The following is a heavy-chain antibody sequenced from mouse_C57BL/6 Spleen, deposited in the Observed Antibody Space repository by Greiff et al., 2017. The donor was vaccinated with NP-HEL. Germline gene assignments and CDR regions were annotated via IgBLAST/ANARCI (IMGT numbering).Heavy chain of an antibody. J-gene: IGHJ1*03. V-gene: IGHV1-82*01. CDR2: IYPGDGDT. CDR3: ANYYGSSGWYFDV. CDR1: GYAFSSSW. D-gene: IGHD1-1*01. Sequence: QVQLKQSGPELVKPGASVKISCKASGYAFSSSWMNWVKQRPGKGLEWIGRIYPGDGDTNYNGKFKGKATLTADKSSSTAYMQLSSLTSEDSAVYFCANYYGSSGWYFDVWGTGTTVTVSS.